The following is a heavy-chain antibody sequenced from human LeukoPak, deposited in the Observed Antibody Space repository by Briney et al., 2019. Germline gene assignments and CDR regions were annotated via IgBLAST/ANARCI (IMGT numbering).Heavy chain of an antibody. CDR1: GYTLTELS. J-gene: IGHJ4*02. CDR3: ATSGEYSSPLDY. CDR2: FDPEDGET. Sequence: ASVKVSCKVSGYTLTELSMHWVRQAPGKGLEWMGGFDPEDGETIYAQKFQGRVTMTEDTSTDTAYMELSSLRSEDTAVYYCATSGEYSSPLDYWGQGTLVTVSS. V-gene: IGHV1-24*01. D-gene: IGHD6-6*01.